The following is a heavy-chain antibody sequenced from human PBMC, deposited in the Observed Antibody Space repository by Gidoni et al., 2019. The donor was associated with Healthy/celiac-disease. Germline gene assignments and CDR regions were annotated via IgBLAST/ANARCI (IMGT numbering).Heavy chain of an antibody. V-gene: IGHV1-69*04. D-gene: IGHD3-3*01. J-gene: IGHJ5*02. CDR1: GGTFSSYA. CDR2: IIPILVIA. CDR3: ARATYYDFWSATRNWFDP. Sequence: QVQLVQSGAEVKKPGSSVKASCKAYGGTFSSYATSWVRQAPGQGLEWMGRIIPILVIANYAQKFQGRVTITADKSTSTAYMELSSLRSEDTAVYYCARATYYDFWSATRNWFDPWGQGTLVTVSS.